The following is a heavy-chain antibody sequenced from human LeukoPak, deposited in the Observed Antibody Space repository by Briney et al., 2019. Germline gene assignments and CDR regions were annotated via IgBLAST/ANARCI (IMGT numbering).Heavy chain of an antibody. CDR3: AKIIAVAGPDY. J-gene: IGHJ4*02. D-gene: IGHD6-19*01. CDR2: IIPILGIA. Sequence: SVKVFCKASGGTLSSYAISWVRQAPGQGLEWMGSIIPILGIANYAQKFQGRVTITADKSTSTAYMDLSSLRSEDTAVYYCAKIIAVAGPDYWGQGTLVTVSS. CDR1: GGTLSSYA. V-gene: IGHV1-69*04.